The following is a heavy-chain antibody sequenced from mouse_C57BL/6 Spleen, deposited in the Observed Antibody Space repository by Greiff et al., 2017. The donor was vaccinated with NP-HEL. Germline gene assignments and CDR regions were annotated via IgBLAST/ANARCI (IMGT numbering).Heavy chain of an antibody. D-gene: IGHD2-1*01. J-gene: IGHJ4*01. CDR1: GYTFTDYY. Sequence: QVQLKESGAELVRPGASVKLSCKASGYTFTDYYINWVKQRPGQGLEWIARIYPGSGNTYYNEKFKGKATLTAEKSSSTAYMQLSSLTSEDSAVYFCARFYGNVIYAMDYWGQGTSVTVSS. CDR2: IYPGSGNT. V-gene: IGHV1-76*01. CDR3: ARFYGNVIYAMDY.